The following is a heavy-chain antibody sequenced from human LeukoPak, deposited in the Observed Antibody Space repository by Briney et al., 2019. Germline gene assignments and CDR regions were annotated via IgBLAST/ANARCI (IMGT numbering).Heavy chain of an antibody. CDR1: GFTFDDYA. D-gene: IGHD3-10*01. Sequence: PGRSLRLSCAASGFTFDDYAMPSVRQAPGQDLEWVSGISWYIGSIVYADSVKGRFTISRDNAKNSLYLQMNSLRAEDTALYYCAKDKDRITMVRGVPYFDYWGQGTLVTVSS. J-gene: IGHJ4*02. V-gene: IGHV3-9*01. CDR3: AKDKDRITMVRGVPYFDY. CDR2: ISWYIGSI.